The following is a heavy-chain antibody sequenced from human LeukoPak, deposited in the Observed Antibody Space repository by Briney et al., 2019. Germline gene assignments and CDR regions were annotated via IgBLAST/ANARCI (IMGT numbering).Heavy chain of an antibody. Sequence: GGSLRLSCATSGFTFSNSWMAWVRQAPGKGLEWVANINLDGSEEYYSDSMNGRFSISRDNAKNSVYLQMNSLGAEDTAVYYCARHVNYNRCDYWGQGTLVTVSS. CDR1: GFTFSNSW. V-gene: IGHV3-7*01. D-gene: IGHD5-24*01. J-gene: IGHJ4*02. CDR3: ARHVNYNRCDY. CDR2: INLDGSEE.